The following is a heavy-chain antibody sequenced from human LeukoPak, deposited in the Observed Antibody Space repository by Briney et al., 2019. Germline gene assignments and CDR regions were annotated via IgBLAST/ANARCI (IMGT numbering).Heavy chain of an antibody. CDR1: GYTFTSYG. Sequence: GASVKVSCKASGYTFTSYGISWVRQAPGQGLEWMGWISAYNGNTNYAQKLQGRVTMTTDTSTSTAYMELRSLRSDDTAVYYCARSASIAVAGPPFDYWGQGTLVTVSS. V-gene: IGHV1-18*01. CDR3: ARSASIAVAGPPFDY. J-gene: IGHJ4*02. CDR2: ISAYNGNT. D-gene: IGHD6-19*01.